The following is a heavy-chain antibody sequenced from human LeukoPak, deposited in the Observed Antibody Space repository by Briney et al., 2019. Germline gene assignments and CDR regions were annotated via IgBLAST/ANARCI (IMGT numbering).Heavy chain of an antibody. J-gene: IGHJ4*02. V-gene: IGHV3-48*03. D-gene: IGHD3-22*01. CDR3: ARDVGYDSSGPSSY. Sequence: GGSLRLSCAASGFTFSRYEMNWVRQAPGKGLEWLSYIGGRGRTTYYADSVKGRFTISRDNSKNTLYLQMNSLRAEDTAVYYCARDVGYDSSGPSSYWGQGTLVTVSS. CDR2: IGGRGRTT. CDR1: GFTFSRYE.